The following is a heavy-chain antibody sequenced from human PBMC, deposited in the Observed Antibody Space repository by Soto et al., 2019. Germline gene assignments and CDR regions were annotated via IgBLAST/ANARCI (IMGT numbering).Heavy chain of an antibody. J-gene: IGHJ4*02. CDR2: INWNGGST. Sequence: GGSLRLSCAASGFTFDDYGMSWVRQAPGKGLEWVSGINWNGGSTGYADSVKGRFTISRDNAKNSLYLQMNSLRAEDTALYHCARGFWGYYSGGSCYSGYYFDYWGQGTLVTVSS. CDR1: GFTFDDYG. CDR3: ARGFWGYYSGGSCYSGYYFDY. V-gene: IGHV3-20*01. D-gene: IGHD2-15*01.